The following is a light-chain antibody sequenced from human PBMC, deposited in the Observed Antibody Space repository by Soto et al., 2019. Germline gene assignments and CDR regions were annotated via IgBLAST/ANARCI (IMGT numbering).Light chain of an antibody. CDR3: QQYTNYPWT. Sequence: DIQMTQSPSTLSAFIGDRVTISCRASQSVGDWLAWYQQKPGKAPKLLIYQASVLETGVPPRFSGSGSGTDFTLTITSLQPDDFATYYCQQYTNYPWTFGQGIKVDIK. CDR2: QAS. CDR1: QSVGDW. J-gene: IGKJ1*01. V-gene: IGKV1-5*03.